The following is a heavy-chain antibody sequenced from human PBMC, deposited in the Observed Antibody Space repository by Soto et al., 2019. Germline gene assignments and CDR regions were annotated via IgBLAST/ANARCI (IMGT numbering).Heavy chain of an antibody. CDR1: GYSFTDYG. J-gene: IGHJ4*02. D-gene: IGHD3-3*01. V-gene: IGHV1-18*04. CDR2: ISAYSGNT. Sequence: QVNLVQSGPAVKKPGASLRVSCRASGYSFTDYGVSWVRQAPGQGLEWMGGISAYSGNTHYAQKFQDRVTMTTDASTTTAYMELRSLTSDDTAVYYCARAATTFGVVTKIDFWGQGALVTVSS. CDR3: ARAATTFGVVTKIDF.